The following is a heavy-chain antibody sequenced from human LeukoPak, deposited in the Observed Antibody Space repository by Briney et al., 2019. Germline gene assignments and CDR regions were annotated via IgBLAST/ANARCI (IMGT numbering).Heavy chain of an antibody. D-gene: IGHD3-3*01. CDR2: IKSKTDGGTT. CDR1: GFTFSNAW. Sequence: GGSLRLSCAASGFTFSNAWMSWVRQAPGKGLEWVGRIKSKTDGGTTDYAAPVKGRFTISRDDSKNTLYLQMNSLKTEDTAVYYCTRQVPDDFWSGPPHAFDIWGQGTMVTVSS. J-gene: IGHJ3*02. V-gene: IGHV3-15*01. CDR3: TRQVPDDFWSGPPHAFDI.